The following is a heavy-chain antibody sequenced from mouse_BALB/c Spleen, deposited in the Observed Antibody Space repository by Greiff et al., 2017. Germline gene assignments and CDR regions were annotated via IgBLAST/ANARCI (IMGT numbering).Heavy chain of an antibody. CDR2: ISSGGSYT. CDR3: ARGYDYGAMDY. Sequence: EVQLVESGGDLVKPGGSLKLSCAASGFTFSSYGMSWVRQTPDKRLEWIATISSGGSYTYYPDSVKGRFTISRDNANNTLYLQMSSLKSEDTAMYYVARGYDYGAMDYWGQGTSVTVSS. J-gene: IGHJ4*01. D-gene: IGHD2-4*01. V-gene: IGHV5-6*01. CDR1: GFTFSSYG.